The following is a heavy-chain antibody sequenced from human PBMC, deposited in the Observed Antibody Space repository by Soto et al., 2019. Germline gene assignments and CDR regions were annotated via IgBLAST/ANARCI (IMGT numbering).Heavy chain of an antibody. CDR3: ARDILTGYYAAFDI. V-gene: IGHV1-69*13. Sequence: ASVKVSCKASGGTFSSYAISWVRQAPGQGLEWMGGIIPIFGTANYAQKFQGRVTITADESTSTAYMELSSLRSEDTAVYYCARDILTGYYAAFDIWGQGTMVTVSS. J-gene: IGHJ3*02. D-gene: IGHD3-9*01. CDR2: IIPIFGTA. CDR1: GGTFSSYA.